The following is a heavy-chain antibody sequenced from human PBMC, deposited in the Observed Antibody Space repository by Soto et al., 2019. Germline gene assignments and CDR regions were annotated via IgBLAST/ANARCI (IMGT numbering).Heavy chain of an antibody. Sequence: SVKVSCKASGFTFNSSAVQWVRQARGQRLEWIGWIVVGSGNTNYAQKFQERVTITRDMSTSTAYMELSSLRSEDTAVYYCAADLAAWVTYDVHSANGMDVWGQGTTVTVSS. V-gene: IGHV1-58*01. CDR1: GFTFNSSA. J-gene: IGHJ6*02. CDR2: IVVGSGNT. CDR3: AADLAAWVTYDVHSANGMDV. D-gene: IGHD3-22*01.